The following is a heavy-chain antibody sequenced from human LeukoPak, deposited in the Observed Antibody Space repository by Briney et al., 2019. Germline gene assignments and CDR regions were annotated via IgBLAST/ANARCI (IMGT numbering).Heavy chain of an antibody. CDR2: IYPGDSDT. CDR1: GYSFTSYW. V-gene: IGHV5-51*01. Sequence: GESLKISCKGSGYSFTSYWIGWGRQRPGKGREWMGIIYPGDSDTRYSPSFQGQVTISADKSISTAYLQWSSLKASDTAMYYCASGQLALHGAFDIWGQGTMVTASS. J-gene: IGHJ3*02. CDR3: ASGQLALHGAFDI. D-gene: IGHD6-13*01.